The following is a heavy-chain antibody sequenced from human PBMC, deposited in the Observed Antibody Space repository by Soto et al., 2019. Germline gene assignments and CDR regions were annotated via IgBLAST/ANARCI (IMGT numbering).Heavy chain of an antibody. V-gene: IGHV4-34*01. CDR3: VRGGARGLAY. Sequence: QVQLQQWGAGLLKPSETLSLTCAVYGGSFSGYYWSWIRQPPGKGLEWIGEINHSGSTNYNPSLTSRVTISVDPSKNQFSLKLISVTAADTAGYYCVRGGARGLAYWGPGTLVTVSS. CDR2: INHSGST. D-gene: IGHD1-26*01. J-gene: IGHJ4*02. CDR1: GGSFSGYY.